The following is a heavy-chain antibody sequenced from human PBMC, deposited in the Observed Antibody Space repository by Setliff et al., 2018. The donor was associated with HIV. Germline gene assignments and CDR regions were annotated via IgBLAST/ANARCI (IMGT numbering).Heavy chain of an antibody. J-gene: IGHJ4*02. CDR3: ARGWEGGMDY. CDR1: GYTFTRYF. Sequence: ASVKVSCKASGYTFTRYFMHCVRQAPGQGLEWLGMINPSGGSTWYAQKFQGRVTMTGDTSTNTLYMELSSPRSEDTAVYYCARGWEGGMDYWGQGTLVTVSS. CDR2: INPSGGST. V-gene: IGHV1-46*01. D-gene: IGHD1-26*01.